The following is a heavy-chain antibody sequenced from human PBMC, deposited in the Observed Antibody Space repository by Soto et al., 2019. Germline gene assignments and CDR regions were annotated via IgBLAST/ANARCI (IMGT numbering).Heavy chain of an antibody. CDR3: TQDGRYGSGSYSPYYYYYYGMDV. J-gene: IGHJ6*02. CDR1: DFAFSSGW. CDR2: IKSKTDGGTT. Sequence: PGGSVRQSVVASDFAFSSGWRNWVRQAPGKGLEWVGHIKSKTDGGTTDYAAPVKGRFTISRDDSKNTLYLQMNSLKTEDTAVYYCTQDGRYGSGSYSPYYYYYYGMDVWGQGTTVTVSS. D-gene: IGHD3-10*01. V-gene: IGHV3-15*07.